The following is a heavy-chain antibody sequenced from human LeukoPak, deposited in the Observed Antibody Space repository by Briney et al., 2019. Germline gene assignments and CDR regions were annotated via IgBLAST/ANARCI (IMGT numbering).Heavy chain of an antibody. J-gene: IGHJ4*02. CDR3: ASDFGSGSIFAY. CDR1: GFTFSTHW. CDR2: IKQDGSEK. D-gene: IGHD3-10*01. V-gene: IGHV3-7*03. Sequence: GGSLRLSCAASGFTFSTHWMSWVRQIPGKGLEWVANIKQDGSEKHYVDSVRGRFTISRDNAESSLYLQMNSLRAEDTAVYYCASDFGSGSIFAYWGQGTLVTVSS.